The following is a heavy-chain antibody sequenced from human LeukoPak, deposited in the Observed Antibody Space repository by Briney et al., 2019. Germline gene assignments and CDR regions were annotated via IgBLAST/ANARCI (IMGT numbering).Heavy chain of an antibody. CDR2: IYDSGST. CDR3: ARLGSGGSSWPYYFNY. CDR1: GGSISSYY. J-gene: IGHJ4*02. D-gene: IGHD6-13*01. Sequence: PSETLCLSCTVSGGSISSYYRSWIRQPPGKGLEWIGYIYDSGSTNYNPSLKSGVTISVDTHKNQFSLKLSSVPAADTAVYYCARLGSGGSSWPYYFNYWGQGTLVTVSS. V-gene: IGHV4-59*08.